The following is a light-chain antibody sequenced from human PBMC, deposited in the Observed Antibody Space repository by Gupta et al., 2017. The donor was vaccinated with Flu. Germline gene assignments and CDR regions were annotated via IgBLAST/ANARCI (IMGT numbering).Light chain of an antibody. Sequence: DIQMTQFPSTLSASVGDRVTITCRASQSISSLLDWYQQKPGKATKILIYKTSSLKSGVPSRLSGSGSGTEFTLTINSLQPDDSAKYYCQFQHTFGQGTKLEIK. V-gene: IGKV1-5*03. CDR2: KTS. CDR1: QSISSL. CDR3: QFQHT. J-gene: IGKJ2*01.